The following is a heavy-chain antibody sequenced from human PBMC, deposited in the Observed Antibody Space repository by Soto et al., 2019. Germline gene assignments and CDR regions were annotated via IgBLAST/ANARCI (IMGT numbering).Heavy chain of an antibody. Sequence: QVQLVQSGAEVKKPGASVKVSCKASGYTFTSYDINWVRQATGQGLEWMGWMNPNSGNTGYAQKFQGRVTMTRNTSISTAYMELSSLRSEDTAVYYCARGFYDILTGYYREGYYYYMDVWGKGTTVTVSS. CDR2: MNPNSGNT. V-gene: IGHV1-8*01. CDR3: ARGFYDILTGYYREGYYYYMDV. D-gene: IGHD3-9*01. CDR1: GYTFTSYD. J-gene: IGHJ6*03.